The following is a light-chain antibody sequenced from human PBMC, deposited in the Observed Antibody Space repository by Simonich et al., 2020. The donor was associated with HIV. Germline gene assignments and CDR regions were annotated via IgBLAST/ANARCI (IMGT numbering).Light chain of an antibody. CDR3: QQSYNTLSIT. CDR2: AAS. V-gene: IGKV1-39*01. CDR1: KSISSY. Sequence: DIQMTQSPSSLSASVGDRVTITCRTSKSISSYLNWYQHKPGKAPKLLIYAASSLQSCVPSRFSGSGSGTDFTLTISSLQPEDFATYYCQQSYNTLSITFGQGTRLEIK. J-gene: IGKJ5*01.